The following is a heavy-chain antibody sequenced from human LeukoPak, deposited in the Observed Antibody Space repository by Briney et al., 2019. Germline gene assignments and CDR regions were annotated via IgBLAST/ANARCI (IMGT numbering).Heavy chain of an antibody. Sequence: GASVKVSCKASGYTFTGYYMHWVGQAPGQGLEWMGWINPNSGGTNYAQKFQGRVTMTRDTSISTAYMELSRLRSDDTAAYYCARVEGKQWLVYYWGQGTLVTVSS. CDR2: INPNSGGT. CDR3: ARVEGKQWLVYY. D-gene: IGHD6-19*01. CDR1: GYTFTGYY. V-gene: IGHV1-2*02. J-gene: IGHJ4*02.